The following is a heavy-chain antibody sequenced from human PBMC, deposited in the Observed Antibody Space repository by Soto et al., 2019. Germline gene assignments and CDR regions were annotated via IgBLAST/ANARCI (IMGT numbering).Heavy chain of an antibody. D-gene: IGHD2-15*01. V-gene: IGHV4-59*01. CDR2: MYNTGST. Sequence: PSETLSLTCTVSGVSISSYYWSWIRQPPGKGLEWIGYMYNTGSTIYNPSLKSRVTISVDTSKNQFSLKLNSVTAADTAVYYCARGEVVALGYWGQGTLVTVSS. CDR3: ARGEVVALGY. CDR1: GVSISSYY. J-gene: IGHJ4*02.